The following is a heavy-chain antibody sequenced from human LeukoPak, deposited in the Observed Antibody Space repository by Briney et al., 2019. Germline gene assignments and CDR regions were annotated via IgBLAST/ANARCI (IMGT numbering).Heavy chain of an antibody. J-gene: IGHJ4*02. D-gene: IGHD3-22*01. V-gene: IGHV3-21*01. CDR3: ARGQNYYDSSQFDY. CDR2: ISSSSSYI. Sequence: GGSLRLSCAASGFTFSSYSMNWVRQAPGKGLEWVSSISSSSSYIYYADSVKGRFTISRDNAKNSLYLQMNSLRAEDTAVYYCARGQNYYDSSQFDYWGQGTLVTVSS. CDR1: GFTFSSYS.